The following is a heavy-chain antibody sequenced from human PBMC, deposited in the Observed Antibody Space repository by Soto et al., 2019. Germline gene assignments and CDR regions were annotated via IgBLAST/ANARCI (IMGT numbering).Heavy chain of an antibody. V-gene: IGHV3-23*01. CDR2: ITSVGYT. Sequence: GGSLRLSCATSGFSFSNYAMSWVRQAPEKGLEWVAAITSVGYTYYVDSLKGRFTISRDNSKNTLFLQMNSLRAEDTAVYYCAKDLIDYSNSYFDYWGQGTLVTVSS. CDR3: AKDLIDYSNSYFDY. CDR1: GFSFSNYA. D-gene: IGHD4-4*01. J-gene: IGHJ4*02.